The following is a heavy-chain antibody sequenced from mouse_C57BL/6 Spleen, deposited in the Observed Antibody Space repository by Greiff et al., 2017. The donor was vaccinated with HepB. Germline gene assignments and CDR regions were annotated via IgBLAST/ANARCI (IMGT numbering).Heavy chain of an antibody. V-gene: IGHV1-19*01. D-gene: IGHD2-1*01. Sequence: VQLKESGPVLVKPGASVKMSCKASGYTFTDYYMNWVKQSHGKSLEWIGVINPYNGGTSYNQKFKGKATLTVDKSSSTAYMELNSLTSEDSAVYYCARLYGNENWGQGTTLTVSS. CDR3: ARLYGNEN. CDR2: INPYNGGT. CDR1: GYTFTDYY. J-gene: IGHJ2*01.